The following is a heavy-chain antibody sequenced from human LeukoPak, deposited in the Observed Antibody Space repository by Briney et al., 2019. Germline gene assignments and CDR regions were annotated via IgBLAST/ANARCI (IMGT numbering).Heavy chain of an antibody. V-gene: IGHV3-30*03. CDR1: GFTFSSYG. J-gene: IGHJ4*02. D-gene: IGHD3-10*01. CDR3: ALFGYSFDY. Sequence: HAGRSLRLSCAASGFTFSSYGMHWVRQAPGKGLEWVAVISYDGSNKYYADSVKGRFTISRDNSKNTLYLQMNSLRAEDTAVYYCALFGYSFDYWGQGTLVTASS. CDR2: ISYDGSNK.